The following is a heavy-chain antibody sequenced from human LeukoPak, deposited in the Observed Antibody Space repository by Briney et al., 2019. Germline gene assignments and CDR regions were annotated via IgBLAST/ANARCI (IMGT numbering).Heavy chain of an antibody. Sequence: SVKVSCKASGGTFSSYAISWVRQAPGQGLEWMGRIIPVFGTANYAQKFQGRVTITADESTSTAYMELSSLRSEDTAVYYCARKRNLNYYDSSGYYINWGQGTLVTVSS. J-gene: IGHJ4*02. CDR1: GGTFSSYA. CDR3: ARKRNLNYYDSSGYYIN. V-gene: IGHV1-69*15. CDR2: IIPVFGTA. D-gene: IGHD3-22*01.